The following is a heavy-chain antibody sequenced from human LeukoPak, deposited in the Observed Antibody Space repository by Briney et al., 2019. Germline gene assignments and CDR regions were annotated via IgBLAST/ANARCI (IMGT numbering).Heavy chain of an antibody. J-gene: IGHJ4*02. CDR1: GYTFTGYY. CDR3: ARGGSEQLVQDFDY. V-gene: IGHV1-2*04. CDR2: INPNSGGT. Sequence: ASVKVTCKASGYTFTGYYMHWVRQAPGQGLEWMGWINPNSGGTNYAQKFQGWVTMTRDTSISTAYMELSRLRSDDTAVYYCARGGSEQLVQDFDYWGQGTLVTVSS. D-gene: IGHD6-6*01.